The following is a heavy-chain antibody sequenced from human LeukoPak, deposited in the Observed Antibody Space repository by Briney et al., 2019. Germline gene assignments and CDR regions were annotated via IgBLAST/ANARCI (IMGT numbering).Heavy chain of an antibody. CDR3: ARAPTYYYDSSGYYYVRGGGFFDY. J-gene: IGHJ4*02. CDR2: IYYRGIT. D-gene: IGHD3-22*01. Sequence: PSETLSLTCTVSGDSISSSNYYWGWIRQPPGKGLEWIGSIYYRGITYYNPSLKSRVTISVDMSKNQFSLKLSSVTAADTAVYYCARAPTYYYDSSGYYYVRGGGFFDYWGQGTLVTVSS. CDR1: GDSISSSNYY. V-gene: IGHV4-39*07.